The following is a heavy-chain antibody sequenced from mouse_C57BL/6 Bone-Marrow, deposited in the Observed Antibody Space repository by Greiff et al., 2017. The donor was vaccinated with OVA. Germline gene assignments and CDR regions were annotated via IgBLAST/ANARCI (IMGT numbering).Heavy chain of an antibody. Sequence: QVQLQQSGAELARPGASVKLSCKASGYTFTSYGISWVKQRTGQGLEWIGEIYPRSGNTYYNEKFKGKATLTADKSSSTAYMELRSLTSEDSAVYFGARGGYGNYVGYFDYWGQGTTLTVSS. J-gene: IGHJ2*01. V-gene: IGHV1-81*01. D-gene: IGHD2-10*02. CDR2: IYPRSGNT. CDR3: ARGGYGNYVGYFDY. CDR1: GYTFTSYG.